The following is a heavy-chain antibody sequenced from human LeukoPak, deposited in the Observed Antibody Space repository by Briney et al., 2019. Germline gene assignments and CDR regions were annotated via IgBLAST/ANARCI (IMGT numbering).Heavy chain of an antibody. CDR3: ARELLWFGELLSYYYGMDV. J-gene: IGHJ6*02. D-gene: IGHD3-10*01. Sequence: ASVKVSCKASRYTFTGYYMHWVRQAPGQGLEWMGWINPNSGGTNYAQKFQGRVTMTRDTSISTAYMELSRLRSDDTAVYYCARELLWFGELLSYYYGMDVWGQGTTVTVSS. CDR2: INPNSGGT. V-gene: IGHV1-2*02. CDR1: RYTFTGYY.